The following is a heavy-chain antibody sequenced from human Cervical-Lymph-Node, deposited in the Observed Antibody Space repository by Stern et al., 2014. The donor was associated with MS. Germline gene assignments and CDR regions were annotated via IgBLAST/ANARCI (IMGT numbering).Heavy chain of an antibody. D-gene: IGHD2/OR15-2a*01. CDR1: GGTITHSS. CDR3: ARDKGMFFL. V-gene: IGHV4-59*01. J-gene: IGHJ4*01. CDR2: SYYSGST. Sequence: QVQLQESGPGLMKPSATLSLNCTVSGGTITHSSWSWIRPPPGKGRDWIGYSYYSGSTNYNPSLKSRVTIAVDTSKNQFSLKLSSVTAADTAVYYCARDKGMFFLWGQGTLVTVSS.